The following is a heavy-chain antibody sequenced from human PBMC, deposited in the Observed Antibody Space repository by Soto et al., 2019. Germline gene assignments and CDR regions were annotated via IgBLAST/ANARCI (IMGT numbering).Heavy chain of an antibody. D-gene: IGHD3-10*01. J-gene: IGHJ4*02. CDR1: GDSISNYY. CDR2: IHYSGST. CDR3: ARQYGVRIDY. V-gene: IGHV4-59*01. Sequence: VQLQESGPGLVQPSETLSLTCTVSGDSISNYYWIWIRQPPGKGLEWIGYIHYSGSTSYNPSFTSRVTLSVDSSKNQFALTLSSVTAADTAIYYCARQYGVRIDYWGQGTLVTVSS.